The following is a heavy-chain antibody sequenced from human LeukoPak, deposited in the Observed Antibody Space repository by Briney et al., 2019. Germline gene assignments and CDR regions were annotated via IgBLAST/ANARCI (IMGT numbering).Heavy chain of an antibody. CDR2: ISGSGGST. J-gene: IGHJ5*02. CDR3: AKLYYDSSGYYRRDNWFDP. CDR1: GFTFSTYA. V-gene: IGHV3-23*01. D-gene: IGHD3-22*01. Sequence: PGGSLRLSCAASGFTFSTYAMSWVRQAPGKGLEWVSLISGSGGSTYYADSVKGRFTISRDNSKNTLYLQMNSLRAEDTAVYYCAKLYYDSSGYYRRDNWFDPWGQGTLVTVSS.